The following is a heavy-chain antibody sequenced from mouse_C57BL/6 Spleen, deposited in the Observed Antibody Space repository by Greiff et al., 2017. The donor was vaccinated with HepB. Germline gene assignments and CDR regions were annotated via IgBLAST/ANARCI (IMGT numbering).Heavy chain of an antibody. Sequence: VQLVESGPGLVAPSQSLSITCTVSGFSLTSYGVSWVRQPPGKGLEWLGVIWGDGSTNYHSALISRLSISKDNSKSQGFLKLNSLQTDDTATYYSAKTRSTMVSAWFAYWGQGTLVTVSA. CDR3: AKTRSTMVSAWFAY. V-gene: IGHV2-3*01. J-gene: IGHJ3*01. D-gene: IGHD2-2*01. CDR1: GFSLTSYG. CDR2: IWGDGST.